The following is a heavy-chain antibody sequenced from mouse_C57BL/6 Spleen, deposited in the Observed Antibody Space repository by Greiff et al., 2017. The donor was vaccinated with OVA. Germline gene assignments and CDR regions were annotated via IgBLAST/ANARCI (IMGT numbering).Heavy chain of an antibody. D-gene: IGHD1-1*01. J-gene: IGHJ1*03. CDR2: ISSGGSYT. Sequence: EVQGVESGGDLVKPGGSLKLSCAASGFTFSSYGMSWVRQTPDKRLEWVATISSGGSYTYYPDSVKGRFTISRDNAKNTLYLQMSSLKSEDTAMYYCASLYGSSFHWYFDVWGTGTTVTVSS. CDR1: GFTFSSYG. CDR3: ASLYGSSFHWYFDV. V-gene: IGHV5-6*01.